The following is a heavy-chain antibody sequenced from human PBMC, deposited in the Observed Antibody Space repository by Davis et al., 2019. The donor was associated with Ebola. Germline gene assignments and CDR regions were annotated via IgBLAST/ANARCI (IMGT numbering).Heavy chain of an antibody. Sequence: GESLKISCKTSGYSFTNYWIGWVRQMPGKGLEWMGIIYPGDSDTRYSPSFQGQVTISVDKSISTAYLQWNSLKASDTAVYYCARLHGDYRYFDLWGRGTLVTVSS. CDR2: IYPGDSDT. V-gene: IGHV5-51*01. CDR1: GYSFTNYW. J-gene: IGHJ2*01. D-gene: IGHD4-17*01. CDR3: ARLHGDYRYFDL.